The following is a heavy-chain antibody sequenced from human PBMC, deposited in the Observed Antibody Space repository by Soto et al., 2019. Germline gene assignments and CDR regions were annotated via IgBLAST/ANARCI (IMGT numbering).Heavy chain of an antibody. Sequence: NPGGSLRLSCAASGFTFSDYYMSWIRQAPGKGLEWVSYISSSGSTIYYADSVKGRFTISRDNAKNSLYLQMNSLRAEDTAVYYCARAHDYGDYPNWFDPWGQGTLVTVSS. CDR2: ISSSGSTI. V-gene: IGHV3-11*01. D-gene: IGHD4-17*01. CDR3: ARAHDYGDYPNWFDP. J-gene: IGHJ5*02. CDR1: GFTFSDYY.